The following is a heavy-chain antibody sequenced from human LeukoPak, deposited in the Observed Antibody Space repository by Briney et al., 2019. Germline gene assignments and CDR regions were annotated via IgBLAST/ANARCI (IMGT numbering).Heavy chain of an antibody. CDR1: GGSISDYY. D-gene: IGHD3-10*01. CDR2: IYYSGST. CDR3: ARDMVRGVIGAFDI. Sequence: SETLSLTCTVSGGSISDYYWSWIRQPPGKGLEWIGYIYYSGSTNYNPSLKSRVTISVDTSKNQFSLKLNSVTAADTAVYYCARDMVRGVIGAFDIWAKGQWSPSLQ. V-gene: IGHV4-59*01. J-gene: IGHJ3*02.